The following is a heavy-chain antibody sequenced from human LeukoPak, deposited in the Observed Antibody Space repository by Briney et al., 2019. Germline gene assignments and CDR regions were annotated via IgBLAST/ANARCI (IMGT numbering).Heavy chain of an antibody. Sequence: SETLSLTCTVSGVSISSSNSYWGWIGQPPGKGREWIGSIYYSRNTYYNASLKSQVSISIDTSKNQFSLRLTSVTAADTAVYYCARQTGSGLFILPGGQGTLVTVSS. D-gene: IGHD3/OR15-3a*01. V-gene: IGHV4-39*01. CDR2: IYYSRNT. J-gene: IGHJ4*02. CDR3: ARQTGSGLFILP. CDR1: GVSISSSNSY.